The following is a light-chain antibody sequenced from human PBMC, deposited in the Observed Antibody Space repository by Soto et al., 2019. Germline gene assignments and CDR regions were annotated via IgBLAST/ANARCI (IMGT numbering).Light chain of an antibody. V-gene: IGKV3-11*01. CDR3: QQRSNWRWT. J-gene: IGKJ1*01. CDR2: DAS. CDR1: QSVSSY. Sequence: EIVLTQSPATLSLSPGERATLSCRASQSVSSYLAWYQQKPGQAPRLLIYDASNRATGIPARFSGSGSGIDFTLTISSLEPEDFAVYYCQQRSNWRWTFGQGTKVEIK.